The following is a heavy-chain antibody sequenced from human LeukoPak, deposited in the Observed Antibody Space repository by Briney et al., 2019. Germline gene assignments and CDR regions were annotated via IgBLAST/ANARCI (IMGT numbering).Heavy chain of an antibody. CDR1: GDSIIINDHY. CDR3: ARFLYYYGSGSYYKDV. J-gene: IGHJ6*04. CDR2: IYYSGST. Sequence: SETLSLTCTVSGDSIIINDHYWAWIRQPPGKGLEGIGSIYYSGSTYYNPSLKSRVTISVDTSKNQFSLKLSSVTAADTAVYYCARFLYYYGSGSYYKDVWGKGTTVTVSS. V-gene: IGHV4-39*01. D-gene: IGHD3-10*01.